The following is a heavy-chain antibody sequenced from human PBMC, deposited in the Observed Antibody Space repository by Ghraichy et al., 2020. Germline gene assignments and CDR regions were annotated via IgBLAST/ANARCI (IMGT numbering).Heavy chain of an antibody. CDR3: AGGLIYLVRRPPFDY. CDR1: GGSFSGYY. J-gene: IGHJ4*02. Sequence: ESLNISCAVYGGSFSGYYWSWIRQPPGKGLEWIGEINHSGSTNYNPSLKSRVTISVDTSKNQFSLKLSSVTAAETAVYYCAGGLIYLVRRPPFDYWGQGTLVTVSS. CDR2: INHSGST. D-gene: IGHD1-1*01. V-gene: IGHV4-34*01.